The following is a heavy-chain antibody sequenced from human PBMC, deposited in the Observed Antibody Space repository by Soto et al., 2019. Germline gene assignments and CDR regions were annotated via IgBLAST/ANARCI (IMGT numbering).Heavy chain of an antibody. CDR3: ARDNAWQDY. Sequence: PXGSLIIYLQCSGDSFSSSWLAWVRQMPGKGLEWMGIIYPDDSNTRYSPSFEGHVTISADKSISTAYLQWSSLKASDSAIYYCARDNAWQDYWGQGTQVTVS. J-gene: IGHJ4*02. V-gene: IGHV5-51*01. CDR1: GDSFSSSW. CDR2: IYPDDSNT. D-gene: IGHD1-1*01.